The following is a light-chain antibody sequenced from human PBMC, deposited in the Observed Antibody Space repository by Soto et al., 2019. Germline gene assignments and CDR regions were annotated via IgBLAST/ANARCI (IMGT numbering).Light chain of an antibody. V-gene: IGKV1-5*03. Sequence: DIQMTQSPSTLSASVGDRVTITCRASQSINSWLAWYQQKPGKAPKLLIYKASSLESGVPSRFSGSGSGTEFTLNISSLQPDDFATYYCQQYNSYPITFGPGTKVDIK. CDR1: QSINSW. J-gene: IGKJ3*01. CDR2: KAS. CDR3: QQYNSYPIT.